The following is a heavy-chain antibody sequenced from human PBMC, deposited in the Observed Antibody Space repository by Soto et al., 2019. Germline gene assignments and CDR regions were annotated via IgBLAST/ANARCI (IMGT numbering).Heavy chain of an antibody. CDR1: GGSLSGNY. J-gene: IGHJ1*01. D-gene: IGHD3-22*01. Sequence: QVQLQQWGAGLLKPSETLSLTCAVYGGSLSGNYWSWIRQTPGKGLEWIGEINHSGGTDYNPSLKNGVTISGDTSKSRLSLKLSSVSAADTGVYYCSGRNGYYFGVEHWGQGTLVTVSS. CDR2: INHSGGT. CDR3: SGRNGYYFGVEH. V-gene: IGHV4-34*01.